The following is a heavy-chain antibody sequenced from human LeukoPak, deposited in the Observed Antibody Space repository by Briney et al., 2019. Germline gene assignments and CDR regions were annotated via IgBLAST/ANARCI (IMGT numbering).Heavy chain of an antibody. CDR3: ARDRYYYDSSSYFSAFDT. V-gene: IGHV4-4*07. D-gene: IGHD3-22*01. Sequence: NSSETLSLTCTVSGGSISSYYWSWIRQPPGKGLEWIGRVFTSGIISGNTNYNPSVKSRVTMSVDSSKNQFSLKLRSVTAADTAVYYCARDRYYYDSSSYFSAFDTWGQGTMVTVSS. CDR1: GGSISSYY. CDR2: VFTSGIISGNT. J-gene: IGHJ3*02.